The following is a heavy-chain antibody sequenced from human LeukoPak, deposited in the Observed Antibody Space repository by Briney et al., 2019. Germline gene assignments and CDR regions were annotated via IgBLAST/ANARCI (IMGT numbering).Heavy chain of an antibody. V-gene: IGHV1-69*04. Sequence: SVKVSCKASGGTFSSYAINWVRQAPGQGLEWMGRIIPILGIANYAQKFQGRVTITADKSTSTAYMELSSLRSEDTAVYYCASTGPGDTGYFDYWGQGTLVTVSS. D-gene: IGHD7-27*01. J-gene: IGHJ4*02. CDR1: GGTFSSYA. CDR3: ASTGPGDTGYFDY. CDR2: IIPILGIA.